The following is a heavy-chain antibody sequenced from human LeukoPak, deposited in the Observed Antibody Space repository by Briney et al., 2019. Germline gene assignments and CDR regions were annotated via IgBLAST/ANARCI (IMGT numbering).Heavy chain of an antibody. Sequence: GGSLRLSCAVSGVTLSNYGMSWVRQAPGKGLEWVAGISGSGGKPNYSDSVKGRFTLSRDNPKNTLYLQMNSLRAEDTAVYFCAKRGVVIRVILVGFHKEAYYFDSWGQGALVTVSS. CDR2: ISGSGGKP. J-gene: IGHJ4*02. CDR1: GVTLSNYG. CDR3: AKRGVVIRVILVGFHKEAYYFDS. V-gene: IGHV3-23*01. D-gene: IGHD3-22*01.